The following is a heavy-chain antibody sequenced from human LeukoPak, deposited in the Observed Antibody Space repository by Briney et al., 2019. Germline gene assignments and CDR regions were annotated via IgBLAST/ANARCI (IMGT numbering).Heavy chain of an antibody. V-gene: IGHV1-18*01. CDR2: ISAYNGNT. J-gene: IGHJ4*02. CDR1: GYTFTNYG. Sequence: GASVKVSCKASGYTFTNYGVTWVRQAPGQGLEWMGWISAYNGNTKHAQKVQGRVTMTTDTSTSTAYMELRSLRSDDTAVYYCARRGPIVAHPFDYWGQGTLVTVSS. D-gene: IGHD3-22*01. CDR3: ARRGPIVAHPFDY.